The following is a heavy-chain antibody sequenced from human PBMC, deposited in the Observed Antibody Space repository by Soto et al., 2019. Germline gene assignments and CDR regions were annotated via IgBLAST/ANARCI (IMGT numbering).Heavy chain of an antibody. CDR3: AREISVAGGHFDY. Sequence: PGGSLILSCTASGFTFSSYGMNWVRQAPGKGLEWVSSISSSSSTIYYADSVRGRFTISRDNAKNSLYLQMNSLRDEDTAVYYCAREISVAGGHFDYWGQGTLVTVSS. CDR1: GFTFSSYG. J-gene: IGHJ4*02. D-gene: IGHD6-19*01. V-gene: IGHV3-48*02. CDR2: ISSSSSTI.